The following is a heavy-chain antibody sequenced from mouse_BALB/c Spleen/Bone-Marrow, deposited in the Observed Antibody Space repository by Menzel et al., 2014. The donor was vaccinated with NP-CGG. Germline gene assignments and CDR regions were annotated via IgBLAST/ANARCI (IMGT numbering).Heavy chain of an antibody. J-gene: IGHJ2*01. CDR3: ARFGPAGGY. Sequence: VPLQPPVPALVKPGASLKISCKASGYSFTGYIMNWVKQSHGKNLEWIGLINPYNGGTRYNQKFKGKATLTVDKSSSTAYMELLSLTSEDSAVYYCARFGPAGGYWGQGTTLTGSS. V-gene: IGHV1-26*01. CDR1: GYSFTGYI. CDR2: INPYNGGT.